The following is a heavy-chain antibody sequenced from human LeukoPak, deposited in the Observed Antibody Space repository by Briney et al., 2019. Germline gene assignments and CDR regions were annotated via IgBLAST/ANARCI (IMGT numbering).Heavy chain of an antibody. J-gene: IGHJ4*02. CDR1: GYTFTSYA. CDR3: ARSRRDYDILTGDYL. CDR2: ISAYNGNT. Sequence: ASVKVSCKASGYTFTSYAMHWVRQAPGQGLEWMGWISAYNGNTNYAQKLQGRVTMTTDTSTSTAYMELRSLRSDDTAVYYCARSRRDYDILTGDYLWGQGTLVTVSS. V-gene: IGHV1-18*01. D-gene: IGHD3-9*01.